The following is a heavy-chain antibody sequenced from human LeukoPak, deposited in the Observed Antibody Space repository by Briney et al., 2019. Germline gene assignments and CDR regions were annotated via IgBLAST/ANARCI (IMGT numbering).Heavy chain of an antibody. J-gene: IGHJ4*02. D-gene: IGHD2-15*01. CDR2: ICYSGSN. V-gene: IGHV4-59*01. CDR3: ARTLVTGSYASFDY. CDR1: GGSISSCD. Sequence: PWGTLSLTCTVSGGSISSCDWSWIRQPPGKGLKWVGYICYSGSNNYNPSLKSRVPISVDTSKTPFSLKLSSVTAADPAVYYSARTLVTGSYASFDYWGQGTLVTVSS.